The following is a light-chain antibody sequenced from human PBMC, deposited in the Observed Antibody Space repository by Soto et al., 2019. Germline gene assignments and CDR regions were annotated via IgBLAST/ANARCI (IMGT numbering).Light chain of an antibody. CDR2: KAS. J-gene: IGKJ1*01. CDR3: QQYGSSPRT. Sequence: DIQMPQSPSTLSASVGDTVTITCRASQSISNWLAWYQQRPGKAPKLLIYKASTLKSGVPSRFSGSGSGTDFTLTISRLEPEDFAVYYCQQYGSSPRTFGQGTKVDIK. CDR1: QSISNW. V-gene: IGKV1-5*03.